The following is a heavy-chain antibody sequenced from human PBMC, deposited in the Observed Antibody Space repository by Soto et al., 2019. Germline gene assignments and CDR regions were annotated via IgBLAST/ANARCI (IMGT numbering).Heavy chain of an antibody. J-gene: IGHJ5*02. V-gene: IGHV2-5*02. Sequence: ESGPTLVNPTQTLTLTCTFSGFSLSTSGVGVGWIRQPPGKALEWLALIYWDDDKRYSPSLKSRLTITKDTSKNQVVLTMTNMDPVDTATYYCAHSEVFERPIWFGELLFWNWFDPWGQGTLVTVSS. CDR1: GFSLSTSGVG. CDR3: AHSEVFERPIWFGELLFWNWFDP. D-gene: IGHD3-10*01. CDR2: IYWDDDK.